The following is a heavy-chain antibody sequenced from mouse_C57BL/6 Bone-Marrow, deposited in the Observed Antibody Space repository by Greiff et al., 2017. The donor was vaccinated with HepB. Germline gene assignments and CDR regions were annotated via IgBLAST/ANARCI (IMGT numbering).Heavy chain of an antibody. J-gene: IGHJ3*01. D-gene: IGHD2-3*01. CDR1: GYSITSGYY. V-gene: IGHV3-6*01. Sequence: DVQLQESGPGLVKPSQSLSLTCSVTGYSITSGYYWNWIRQFPGNKLEWMGYISYDGSNNYNPSLKNRISITRDTSKNQFFLKLNSVTTEDTATYYCASTDDGYPFAYWGQGTLVTVSA. CDR2: ISYDGSN. CDR3: ASTDDGYPFAY.